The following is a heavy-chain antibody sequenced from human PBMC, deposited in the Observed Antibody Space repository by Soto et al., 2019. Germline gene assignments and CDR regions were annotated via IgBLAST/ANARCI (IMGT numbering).Heavy chain of an antibody. D-gene: IGHD3-3*01. J-gene: IGHJ6*02. V-gene: IGHV4-34*01. Sequence: SETLSLTCAVYGGSFSDYFWAWIRQPPGKGLEWIGEINHGGSTDYNPSLKSRVAISADTPKNQFSLRLTSVTAADTAVYYRARISTYYDFWTDYYPDVWGQGTTVTVSS. CDR1: GGSFSDYF. CDR3: ARISTYYDFWTDYYPDV. CDR2: INHGGST.